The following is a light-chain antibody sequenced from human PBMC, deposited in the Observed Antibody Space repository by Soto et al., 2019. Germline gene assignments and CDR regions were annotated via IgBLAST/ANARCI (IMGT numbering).Light chain of an antibody. V-gene: IGLV1-51*01. J-gene: IGLJ1*01. CDR2: DNN. CDR3: GTWDSSLSAYV. Sequence: QSVLTQPRSVSAAPGQKVTISCSGSSSNIGNNYVSWYQQLSGTAPKLLIYDNNKRPSGIPDRFSGSKSGTSATLGITGLQTGDEADYYCGTWDSSLSAYVFGTGTKVTVL. CDR1: SSNIGNNY.